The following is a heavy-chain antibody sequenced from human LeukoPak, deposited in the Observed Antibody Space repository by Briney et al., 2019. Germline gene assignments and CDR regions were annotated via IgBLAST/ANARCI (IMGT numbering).Heavy chain of an antibody. V-gene: IGHV3-33*01. CDR2: IWYDGSNK. J-gene: IGHJ4*02. CDR1: GFTFSSYG. Sequence: GGSLRLSCAASGFTFSSYGMHWVRQAPGKGLEWVAVIWYDGSNKYYADSVKGRFTISRDNSKNTLYLQMNSLRAEDTAVYYCAREDYGGNPNFDNWGQGTLVTVSS. CDR3: AREDYGGNPNFDN. D-gene: IGHD4-23*01.